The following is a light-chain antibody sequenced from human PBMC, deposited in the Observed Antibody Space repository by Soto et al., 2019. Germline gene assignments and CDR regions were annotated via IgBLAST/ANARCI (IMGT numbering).Light chain of an antibody. CDR1: QSISTY. J-gene: IGKJ1*01. CDR2: AAS. Sequence: IHMTQSPSSLSASVGYRFTITCRASQSISTYLNWYQQRPGKAPEVLIYAASRLQGGVPSRFSGSGSGTDFTLTINSLQPEDSESYYCQQSYSNPWTFGQGTKVDIK. V-gene: IGKV1-39*01. CDR3: QQSYSNPWT.